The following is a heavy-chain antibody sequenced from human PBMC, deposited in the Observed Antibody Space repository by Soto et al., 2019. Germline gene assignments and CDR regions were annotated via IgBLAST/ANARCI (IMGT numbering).Heavy chain of an antibody. CDR2: IYSGGST. J-gene: IGHJ4*02. CDR1: GFTVDSNY. CDR3: ARPSSSNWVFDY. V-gene: IGHV3-66*04. D-gene: IGHD6-13*01. Sequence: PGGSLRLSCASSGFTVDSNYMSWVRQAPGKGLEWVSLIYSGGSTYYADSVKGRFTISRDNSKNALYLQMNSLRAEDTAVYHCARPSSSNWVFDYWGQGTLVTVSS.